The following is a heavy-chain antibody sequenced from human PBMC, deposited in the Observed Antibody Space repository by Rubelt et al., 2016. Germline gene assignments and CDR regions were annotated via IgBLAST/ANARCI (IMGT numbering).Heavy chain of an antibody. CDR1: GYTFTSYG. J-gene: IGHJ4*02. CDR2: ISTYNETT. Sequence: QVQLVQSGSELKKPGASVKVSCKASGYTFTSYGISWVRQAPGQGLEWVGWISTYNETTNYARKPHGGVTCTTDTSTSTAYMDLRSLRSDDTAVYYCARDRVGATGDYWGRGTLVTVSS. V-gene: IGHV1-18*01. D-gene: IGHD1-26*01. CDR3: ARDRVGATGDY.